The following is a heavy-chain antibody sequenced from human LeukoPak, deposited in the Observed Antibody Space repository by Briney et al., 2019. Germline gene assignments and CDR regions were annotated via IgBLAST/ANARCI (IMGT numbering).Heavy chain of an antibody. CDR1: GLTFSSYA. V-gene: IGHV3-7*01. Sequence: GGSLRLSCAASGLTFSSYAMSWVRQAPGKGLEWVANIKQDGSEKYYVDSVKGRFTISRDNAKNSLYLQMNSLRAEDTAVYYCARWCCSGGSCYSHYYYYMDVWGKGTTVTVSS. J-gene: IGHJ6*03. D-gene: IGHD2-15*01. CDR3: ARWCCSGGSCYSHYYYYMDV. CDR2: IKQDGSEK.